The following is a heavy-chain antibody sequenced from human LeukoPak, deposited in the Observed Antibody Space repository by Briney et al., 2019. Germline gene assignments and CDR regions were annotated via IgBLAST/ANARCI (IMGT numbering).Heavy chain of an antibody. V-gene: IGHV6-1*01. J-gene: IGHJ4*02. Sequence: SQTLSLTCAISGDSVSSNSAAWNWIRQSPSRGLEWLGRTYYRSKWYDDYAVSVKSRIIINPDTSKNQFSLQLNSVTPEDTDVYYCARSIYDSSGYYDYWGQGALVTVSS. CDR1: GDSVSSNSAA. D-gene: IGHD3-22*01. CDR3: ARSIYDSSGYYDY. CDR2: TYYRSKWYD.